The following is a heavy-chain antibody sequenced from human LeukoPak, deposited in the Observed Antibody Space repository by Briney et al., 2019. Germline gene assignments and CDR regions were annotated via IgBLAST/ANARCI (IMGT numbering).Heavy chain of an antibody. J-gene: IGHJ3*02. Sequence: ASVKVSCKASGYTFTSYDINWVRQATGQGLEWMGWMNPNSANTGYAQKFQGRVTMTRNTSISTAYMELSSLRSEDTAVYYCARALGYCTNGVCPNHDAFDIWGQGTMVTVSS. CDR3: ARALGYCTNGVCPNHDAFDI. V-gene: IGHV1-8*01. CDR1: GYTFTSYD. D-gene: IGHD2-8*01. CDR2: MNPNSANT.